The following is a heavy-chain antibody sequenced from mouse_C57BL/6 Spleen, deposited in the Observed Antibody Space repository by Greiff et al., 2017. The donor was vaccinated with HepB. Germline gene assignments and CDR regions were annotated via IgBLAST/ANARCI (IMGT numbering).Heavy chain of an antibody. CDR2: ISSGGSYT. CDR1: GFTFSSYG. J-gene: IGHJ2*01. CDR3: ARRELVGYYFDY. V-gene: IGHV5-6*02. Sequence: EVKLVESGGDLVKPGGSLKLSCAASGFTFSSYGMSWVRQTPDKRLEWVATISSGGSYTYYPDSVKGRFTISRDNAKNTLYLQMSSLKSEDTAMYYCARRELVGYYFDYWGQGTTLTVSS.